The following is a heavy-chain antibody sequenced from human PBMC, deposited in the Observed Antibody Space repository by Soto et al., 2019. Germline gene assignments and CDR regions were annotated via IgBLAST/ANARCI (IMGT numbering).Heavy chain of an antibody. CDR1: GYSFTTFG. Sequence: QVHLVQSGVEVKKPGASVKVSCKASGYSFTTFGLSWVRQAPGQGLEWMGWISTYNGNTEYAQKCLGRVTLTTETSTTAGYMRLRGLKSDDTGVYYCVRDGSYQGSGFDYWGRGTLVTVSS. V-gene: IGHV1-18*04. CDR3: VRDGSYQGSGFDY. J-gene: IGHJ4*02. CDR2: ISTYNGNT. D-gene: IGHD3-10*01.